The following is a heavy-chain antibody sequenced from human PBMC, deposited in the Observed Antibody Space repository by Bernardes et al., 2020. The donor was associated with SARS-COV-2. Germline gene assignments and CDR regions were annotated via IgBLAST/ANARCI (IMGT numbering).Heavy chain of an antibody. J-gene: IGHJ4*02. Sequence: GGSLRLSCAASGFTFSSYGMHWVRQAPGKGLEWVAVISYDGSNKYYADSVKGRFTISRDNSKNTLYLQMNSLRAEDTAVYYCARDRGMDGYSLYAYWGPGTLVTVSS. CDR3: ARDRGMDGYSLYAY. CDR2: ISYDGSNK. CDR1: GFTFSSYG. V-gene: IGHV3-30*03. D-gene: IGHD5-18*01.